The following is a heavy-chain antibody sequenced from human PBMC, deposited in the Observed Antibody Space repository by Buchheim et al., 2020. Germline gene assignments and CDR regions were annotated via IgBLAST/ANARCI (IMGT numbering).Heavy chain of an antibody. CDR2: ISSDGSDK. Sequence: QVQLVESGGGVVQPGRSLRLSCAASGFIFSNYTMHWVRQAPGKGLEWVALISSDGSDKFYADSVKGRVTISRDNSKNTLYLQMNSLRPENTSVYYCAGRKDSDDYWGQGAL. J-gene: IGHJ4*02. D-gene: IGHD2-15*01. CDR1: GFIFSNYT. CDR3: AGRKDSDDY. V-gene: IGHV3-30*01.